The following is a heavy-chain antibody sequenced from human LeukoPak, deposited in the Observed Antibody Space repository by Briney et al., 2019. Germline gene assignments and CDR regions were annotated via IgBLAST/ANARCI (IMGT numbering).Heavy chain of an antibody. V-gene: IGHV3-30-3*01. Sequence: PGGSLRLSCAASGFTFSSYAMHWVRQAPGKGLEWVAVISYDGSNKYYADSVKGRFTISRDNSKNTLYPQMNSLRAEDTAVYYCARDRTNYYDSSGYIGTMDYWGQGTLVTVSS. D-gene: IGHD3-22*01. CDR2: ISYDGSNK. CDR3: ARDRTNYYDSSGYIGTMDY. J-gene: IGHJ4*02. CDR1: GFTFSSYA.